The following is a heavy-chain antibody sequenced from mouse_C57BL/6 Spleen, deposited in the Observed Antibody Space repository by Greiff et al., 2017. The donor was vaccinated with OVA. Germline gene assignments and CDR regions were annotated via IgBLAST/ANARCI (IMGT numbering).Heavy chain of an antibody. D-gene: IGHD1-1*01. V-gene: IGHV1-26*01. CDR2: INPNNGGT. CDR1: GYTFTDYY. J-gene: IGHJ2*01. Sequence: VQLQQSGPELVKPGASVKISCKASGYTFTDYYMNWVKQSHGKSLEWIGDINPNNGGTSYNQKFKGKATLTVDKSSSTAYMELRSLTSEDSAVYYCARRRNYYGGYYFDYWGQGTTLTVSS. CDR3: ARRRNYYGGYYFDY.